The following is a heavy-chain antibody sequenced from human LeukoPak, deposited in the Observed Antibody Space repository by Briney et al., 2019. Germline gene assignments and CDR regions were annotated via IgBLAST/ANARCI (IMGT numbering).Heavy chain of an antibody. V-gene: IGHV4-39*01. Sequence: PSETLSLTCSVSGGSISGTTYYGAWIRQPPGKGLEWIGSVYYSGSTSYSPSLKRRVTISVDTSKNQFSLRLSSVTAADTAVYYCARNVSAGYFDYWGQGTLVTVSS. D-gene: IGHD2-8*01. CDR2: VYYSGST. J-gene: IGHJ4*02. CDR3: ARNVSAGYFDY. CDR1: GGSISGTTYY.